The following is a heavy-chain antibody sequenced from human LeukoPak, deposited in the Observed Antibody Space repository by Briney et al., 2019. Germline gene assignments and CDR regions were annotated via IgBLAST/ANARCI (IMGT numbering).Heavy chain of an antibody. J-gene: IGHJ3*02. CDR2: IYSGGST. V-gene: IGHV3-53*01. D-gene: IGHD3-10*01. CDR1: GFTVSSNY. Sequence: GGSLRLSCAASGFTVSSNYINWVRQAPGKGMEWVSVIYSGGSTYYPDSVKGRFTISRDNSKNTLYLQMNSLRAEDTAVYYCARDRRGVGAFDIWGQGTMVTVSS. CDR3: ARDRRGVGAFDI.